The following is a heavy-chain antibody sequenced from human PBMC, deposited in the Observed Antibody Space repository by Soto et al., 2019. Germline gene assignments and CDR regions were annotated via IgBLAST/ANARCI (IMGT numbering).Heavy chain of an antibody. V-gene: IGHV5-10-1*01. D-gene: IGHD6-19*01. J-gene: IGHJ6*02. CDR1: GYSFTSYW. CDR2: IDPSDSYT. CDR3: AGHSSGWSTHYYGMDV. Sequence: PGESLKISCKGSGYSFTSYWISWVRQMPGKGLEWMGRIDPSDSYTNYSPSFQGHVTISADKSISTAYLQWSSLKASDTAMYYCAGHSSGWSTHYYGMDVWGQGTTVTVSS.